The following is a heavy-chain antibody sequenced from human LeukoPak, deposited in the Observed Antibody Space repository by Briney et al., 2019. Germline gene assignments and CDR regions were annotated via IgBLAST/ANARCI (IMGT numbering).Heavy chain of an antibody. V-gene: IGHV7-4-1*02. CDR1: GYTFTGYY. Sequence: ASVKVSCKASGYTFTGYYIHWVRQAPGQGLEWMGWINTNTGNPTYAQSFTGRFVFSLDTSVSTAYLQISSLKAEDTAVYYCARVEGDYYYYMDVWGKGTTVTVSS. CDR3: ARVEGDYYYYMDV. J-gene: IGHJ6*03. D-gene: IGHD3-3*01. CDR2: INTNTGNP.